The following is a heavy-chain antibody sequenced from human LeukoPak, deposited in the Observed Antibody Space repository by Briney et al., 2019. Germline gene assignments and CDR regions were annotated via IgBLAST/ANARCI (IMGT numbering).Heavy chain of an antibody. J-gene: IGHJ6*03. V-gene: IGHV3-33*08. CDR3: ARDRSWAYSSSSTYYYYYYMDV. D-gene: IGHD6-6*01. Sequence: PGRSLRLSCAASGFTFDDYAMHWVRQAPGKGLEWVAFIRYDGSNKYYADSVKGRFTISRDNAKDSLYLQMNSLRAEDTAVYYCARDRSWAYSSSSTYYYYYYMDVWGKGTTVTVSS. CDR2: IRYDGSNK. CDR1: GFTFDDYA.